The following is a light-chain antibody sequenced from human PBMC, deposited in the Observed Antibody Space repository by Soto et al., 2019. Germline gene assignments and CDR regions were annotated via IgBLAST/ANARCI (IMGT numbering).Light chain of an antibody. CDR1: SSDVGAYNY. J-gene: IGLJ1*01. V-gene: IGLV2-11*01. Sequence: QSALTQPRSVSGSPGQSVTISCTGTSSDVGAYNYVSWYQQHPAKAPNLMIYAVSKRPSGVPDRFSGSKSGNTASLTISGLQAEDEGDYYCCSYTNSAYVFGTGTKLTVL. CDR3: CSYTNSAYV. CDR2: AVS.